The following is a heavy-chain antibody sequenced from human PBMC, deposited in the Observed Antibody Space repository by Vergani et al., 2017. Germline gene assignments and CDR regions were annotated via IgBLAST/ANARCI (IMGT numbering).Heavy chain of an antibody. Sequence: QVQLVQSGAEVKKPGASVKVSCKASGYTFTSYYMHWVRQAPGQGLEWMGIINPSGGSPSYAQKFQGRVTMTRDTSTSTVYMELSSLRSEDTAVYYCAAMYYYDSSGYYPFDYWGQGTLVTVSS. V-gene: IGHV1-46*01. CDR3: AAMYYYDSSGYYPFDY. J-gene: IGHJ4*02. CDR2: INPSGGSP. CDR1: GYTFTSYY. D-gene: IGHD3-22*01.